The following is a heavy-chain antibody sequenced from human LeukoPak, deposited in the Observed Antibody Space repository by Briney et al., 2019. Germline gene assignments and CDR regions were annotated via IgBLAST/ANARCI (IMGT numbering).Heavy chain of an antibody. CDR1: GFSFSNYG. CDR3: ARRSGSSWSSFDY. J-gene: IGHJ4*02. Sequence: PGGSLRLSCAASGFSFSNYGMSWVRQAPGKGLEWVSGISGFGGSTYYAPSVKGRLTISRDNFGNMLYLHLDSLRVEDTAIYYCARRSGSSWSSFDYWGQGALVTVSS. V-gene: IGHV3-23*01. D-gene: IGHD6-13*01. CDR2: ISGFGGST.